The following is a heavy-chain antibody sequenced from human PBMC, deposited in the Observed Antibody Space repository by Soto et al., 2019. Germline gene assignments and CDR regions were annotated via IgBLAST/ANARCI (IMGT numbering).Heavy chain of an antibody. V-gene: IGHV4-39*01. D-gene: IGHD4-4*01. Sequence: SETLSLTCTVSGGSISSSSYYWGWIRQPPGKGLEWIGSIYYSGSTYYNPSLKSRVTISVDTSKNQFSLKLSSVTAADTAVYYCARHEPPYPATVTTWGLDYWGQGTLVTVSS. CDR3: ARHEPPYPATVTTWGLDY. J-gene: IGHJ4*02. CDR2: IYYSGST. CDR1: GGSISSSSYY.